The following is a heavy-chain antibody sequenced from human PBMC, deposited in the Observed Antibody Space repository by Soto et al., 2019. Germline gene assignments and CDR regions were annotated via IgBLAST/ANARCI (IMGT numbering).Heavy chain of an antibody. CDR3: ARQGSDIVVVPAAPLHYGMAV. CDR1: GYSFTSYW. CDR2: IYPGDSYT. V-gene: IGHV5-51*01. Sequence: PGESLKICCKGSGYSFTSYWIGWVRQMPGKGLEWMGSIYPGDSYTRYSPSFQGHVTISADKSISTAYLQWSSLKASDTAMYYCARQGSDIVVVPAAPLHYGMAVWGQGTTVTVSS. D-gene: IGHD2-2*01. J-gene: IGHJ6*02.